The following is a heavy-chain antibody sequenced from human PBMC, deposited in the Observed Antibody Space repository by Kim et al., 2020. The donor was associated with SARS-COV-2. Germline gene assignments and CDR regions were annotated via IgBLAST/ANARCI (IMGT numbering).Heavy chain of an antibody. Sequence: GGSLRLSCAASGFTFSSYAMSWVRQAPGKGLEWVSAISGSGGRKYYEDSVKGGFTISRDNSKNRLYLKMKSMRAEEPAVYSGGKGVQGITMVKGNAFV. CDR1: GFTFSSYA. CDR3: GKGVQGITMVKGNAFV. J-gene: IGHJ3*02. V-gene: IGHV3-23*01. CDR2: ISGSGGRK. D-gene: IGHD3-10*01.